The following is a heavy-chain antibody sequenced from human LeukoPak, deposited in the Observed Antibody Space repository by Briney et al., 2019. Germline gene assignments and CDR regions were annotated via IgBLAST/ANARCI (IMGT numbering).Heavy chain of an antibody. D-gene: IGHD3-16*01. J-gene: IGHJ4*02. CDR2: INQDGSEK. Sequence: GGSLRLSCVASGFTFSNYWMTWFRQTPGKGLEWVGNINQDGSEKYYLDSVRGRFTISRDNAKNSLYLQMDSLRAEDTAVYYCAKGYMLLGYFDYWGQGTLVTVSS. CDR3: AKGYMLLGYFDY. V-gene: IGHV3-7*03. CDR1: GFTFSNYW.